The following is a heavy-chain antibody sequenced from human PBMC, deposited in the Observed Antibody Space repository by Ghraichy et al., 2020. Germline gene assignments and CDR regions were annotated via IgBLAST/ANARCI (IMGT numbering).Heavy chain of an antibody. CDR1: GGSISSSSYY. J-gene: IGHJ4*02. Sequence: GSLRLSCTVSGGSISSSSYYWGWIRQPPGKGLEWIGSIYYSGSTYYNPSLKSRVTISVDTSKNQFSLKLSSVTAADTAVYYCARRWYSSSWYTPSYYFDYWGQGTLVTVSS. V-gene: IGHV4-39*01. D-gene: IGHD6-13*01. CDR2: IYYSGST. CDR3: ARRWYSSSWYTPSYYFDY.